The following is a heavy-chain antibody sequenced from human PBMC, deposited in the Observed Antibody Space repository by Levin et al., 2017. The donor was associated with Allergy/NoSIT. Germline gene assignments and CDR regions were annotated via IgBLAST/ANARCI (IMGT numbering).Heavy chain of an antibody. Sequence: ASVKVSCKASGYTFTSYYMHWVRQAPGQGLEWMGIINPSGGSTSYAQKFQGRVTMTRDTSTSTVYMELSSLRSEDTAVYYCARDLFGRIAAHPYYFDYWGQGTLVTVSS. J-gene: IGHJ4*02. CDR1: GYTFTSYY. CDR3: ARDLFGRIAAHPYYFDY. D-gene: IGHD6-6*01. CDR2: INPSGGST. V-gene: IGHV1-46*01.